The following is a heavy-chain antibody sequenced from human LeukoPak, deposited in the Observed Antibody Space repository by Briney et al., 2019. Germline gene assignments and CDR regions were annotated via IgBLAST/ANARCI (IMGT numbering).Heavy chain of an antibody. D-gene: IGHD3-22*01. CDR1: GYSFTRYW. Sequence: GESLKISCKTSGYSFTRYWIGWVRQMPGKGLEWMGIIQPGDSDTRYSPSFQGQVTISVDKSITTAYLQWSSLKASDTAMYYCARQYSSGSFDPWGQGTLVTVFS. CDR2: IQPGDSDT. CDR3: ARQYSSGSFDP. J-gene: IGHJ5*02. V-gene: IGHV5-51*01.